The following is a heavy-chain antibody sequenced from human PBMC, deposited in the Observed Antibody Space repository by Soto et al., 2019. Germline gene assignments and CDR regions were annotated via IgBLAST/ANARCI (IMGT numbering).Heavy chain of an antibody. CDR2: TDTRDSHT. V-gene: IGHV5-10-1*01. D-gene: IGHD3-10*01. CDR3: ARHYSDRSVMDV. CDR1: GYSCTNYW. J-gene: IGHJ6*02. Sequence: GESLKIACNGSGYSCTNYWISWVRQMPGKRLEWMGETDTRDSHTNYSPSVQRHVTMSIDKSNSTAYLQGSSLKASDTSMYYCARHYSDRSVMDVWGQGTTVTVPS.